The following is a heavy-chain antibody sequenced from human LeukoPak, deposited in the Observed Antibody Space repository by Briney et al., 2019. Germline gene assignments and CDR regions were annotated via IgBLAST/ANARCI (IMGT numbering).Heavy chain of an antibody. D-gene: IGHD1-26*01. CDR1: GYTFTSYG. V-gene: IGHV1-18*01. J-gene: IGHJ4*02. CDR3: ARVVGATTQNCFDY. CDR2: ISAYNGNT. Sequence: ASVKVSCKASGYTFTSYGSSWVRQAPGQGLEWMGWISAYNGNTNYAQKLQGRVTMTTDTSTSTAYMELRSLRSDDTAVYYCARVVGATTQNCFDYWGQGTLVTVSS.